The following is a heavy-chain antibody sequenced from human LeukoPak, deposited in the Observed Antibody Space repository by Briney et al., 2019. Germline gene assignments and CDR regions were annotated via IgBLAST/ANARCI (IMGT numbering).Heavy chain of an antibody. D-gene: IGHD5-12*01. CDR2: ISGSGGST. J-gene: IGHJ4*02. Sequence: QAGGSLRLSCAASGFTFSSYAMSWVRQAPGKGLERVSAISGSGGSTYYADSVKGRFTISRDNSKNTLYLQMNSLRAEDTAVYYCAKAGWLRLRPPAFDYWGQGTLITVSS. V-gene: IGHV3-23*01. CDR3: AKAGWLRLRPPAFDY. CDR1: GFTFSSYA.